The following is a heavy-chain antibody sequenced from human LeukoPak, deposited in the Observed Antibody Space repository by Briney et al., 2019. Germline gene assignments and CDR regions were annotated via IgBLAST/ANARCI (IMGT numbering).Heavy chain of an antibody. D-gene: IGHD6-19*01. Sequence: GGSLRLSCEASGFIFSDYWMAWVRQAPGKGLEWVANINKGGNEAYFVDSMKGRFTISRDNAKNSLYLQMNSLRAEDTAVYYCAKAPVGGGQWLVDYFHYWGQGTLVTVSS. J-gene: IGHJ4*02. V-gene: IGHV3-7*01. CDR3: AKAPVGGGQWLVDYFHY. CDR2: INKGGNEA. CDR1: GFIFSDYW.